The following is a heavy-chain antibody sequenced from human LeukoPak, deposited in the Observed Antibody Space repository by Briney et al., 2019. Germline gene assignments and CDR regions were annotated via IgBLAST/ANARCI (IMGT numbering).Heavy chain of an antibody. J-gene: IGHJ5*02. V-gene: IGHV4-59*01. CDR2: IYYTGAA. CDR3: AKFVTVTIPNWIDP. Sequence: KPSETLSLTCTVSGGSISGSFWSWIRQPPGEGLEFIGYIYYTGAASYNPSLNSRVSMSVDTSKNQFSLKLNSVTAADTAVYYCAKFVTVTIPNWIDPWGQGILVTVSS. D-gene: IGHD4-17*01. CDR1: GGSISGSF.